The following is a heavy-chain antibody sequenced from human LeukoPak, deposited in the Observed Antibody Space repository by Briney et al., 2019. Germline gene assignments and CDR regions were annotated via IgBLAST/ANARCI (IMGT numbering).Heavy chain of an antibody. Sequence: GGSLRLSCAASGFTFSSYAMHWVRQAPGKGLEWVAFIRYDGSNKYYAGSVKGRFTISRDNSKDTLYLQMNSLRAEDTAVYYCAKVEYTSSWYGVGSLDYWGQGTLVTVSS. CDR1: GFTFSSYA. V-gene: IGHV3-30*02. CDR3: AKVEYTSSWYGVGSLDY. CDR2: IRYDGSNK. J-gene: IGHJ4*02. D-gene: IGHD6-13*01.